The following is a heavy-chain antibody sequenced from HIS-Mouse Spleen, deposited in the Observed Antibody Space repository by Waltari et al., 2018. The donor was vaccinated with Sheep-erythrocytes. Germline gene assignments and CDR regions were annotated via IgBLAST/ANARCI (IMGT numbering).Heavy chain of an antibody. J-gene: IGHJ3*02. CDR1: GFTFRSYW. CDR2: INSDGSST. Sequence: EVQLVESGGGLVQPGGSLRLSCAASGFTFRSYWMRWVRQAPGKGLVWVSRINSDGSSTSYADSVKGRLTISRDNAKNTLYLQMNSLRAEDTAVYYCAREALGESAFDIWGQGTMVTVSS. CDR3: AREALGESAFDI. D-gene: IGHD3-16*01. V-gene: IGHV3-74*01.